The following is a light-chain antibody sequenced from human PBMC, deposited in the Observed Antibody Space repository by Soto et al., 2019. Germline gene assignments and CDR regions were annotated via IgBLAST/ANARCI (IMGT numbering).Light chain of an antibody. J-gene: IGKJ5*01. Sequence: EILLSQTSVTLSLRPGGRATPSRGASQSVNENLFWYQQKSGQPPRLLIYDAFTRATGIPARFSGSGSGTDFTLTITSLEPEDFAVYYCQHRRVWPVSFGQGTRLEIK. CDR2: DAF. CDR1: QSVNEN. CDR3: QHRRVWPVS. V-gene: IGKV3-11*01.